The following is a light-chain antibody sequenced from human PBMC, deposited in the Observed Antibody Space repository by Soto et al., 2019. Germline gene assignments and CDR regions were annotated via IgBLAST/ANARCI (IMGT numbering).Light chain of an antibody. V-gene: IGKV3-15*01. CDR1: QRVSNN. CDR3: QQYDNWPPP. J-gene: IGKJ5*01. Sequence: EIVMTQSPATLSVSPGERATLSCRASQRVSNNLAWYQQRPGRSPRLLIYATSTRATGIPARFSGSGSGTEFTLTISSLQSEDFAVYYCQQYDNWPPPCGQGPRLEIK. CDR2: ATS.